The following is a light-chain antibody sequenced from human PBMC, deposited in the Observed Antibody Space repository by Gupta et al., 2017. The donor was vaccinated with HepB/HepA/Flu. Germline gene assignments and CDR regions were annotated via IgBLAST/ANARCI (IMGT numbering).Light chain of an antibody. CDR3: HSDDSSNVV. CDR2: EDN. J-gene: IGLJ2*01. V-gene: IGLV6-57*02. CDR1: SGSIASKY. Sequence: NFMLTQPHSVSESPGKTVTISCTGSSGSIASKYVQWYQQRPGSVPTTVIYEDNQRPSGVPDRFSGSMDSSSNSASLTISGLKTEDEDDYYCHSDDSSNVVVGGGTKLTVL.